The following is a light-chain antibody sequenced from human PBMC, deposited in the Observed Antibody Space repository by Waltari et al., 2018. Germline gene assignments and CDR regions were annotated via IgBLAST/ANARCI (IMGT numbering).Light chain of an antibody. CDR3: QQRDNWPWT. Sequence: DIVLTQSPATVSLSPGERATLSCRTSQSVSSFVAWYHQKPGQPPRRLIADASNRASGTSDRITASGSGLDFTLTISSLEPEDVGVYYCQQRDNWPWTFGQGTKVEIK. V-gene: IGKV3-11*01. CDR1: QSVSSF. J-gene: IGKJ1*01. CDR2: DAS.